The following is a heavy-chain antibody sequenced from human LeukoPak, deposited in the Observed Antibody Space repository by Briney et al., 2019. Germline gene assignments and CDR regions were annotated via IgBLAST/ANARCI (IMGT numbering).Heavy chain of an antibody. V-gene: IGHV4-59*01. Sequence: SETLSLTCTVSGGSISSYYWSWIRQPPGKGLEWIGYIYYSGSTNYNPSLKSRLTISVDTSKNQFSLKLSSVTAADTAVYYCARVRITMVRGVIHPSEFDYWGQGTLVTVSS. J-gene: IGHJ4*02. D-gene: IGHD3-10*01. CDR2: IYYSGST. CDR1: GGSISSYY. CDR3: ARVRITMVRGVIHPSEFDY.